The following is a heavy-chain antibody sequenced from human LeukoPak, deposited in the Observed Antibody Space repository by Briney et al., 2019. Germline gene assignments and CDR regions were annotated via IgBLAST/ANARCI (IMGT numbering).Heavy chain of an antibody. J-gene: IGHJ4*02. D-gene: IGHD4-23*01. Sequence: SETLSLTCTVSGGSISSYYWSWIRQPPGKGLEWIGYIYYSGSTNYNPSLKSRVTISVDTSKNQFSLKLSSVTAADTAVYYCARARVVSVVDYWGQGTLVTASS. CDR2: IYYSGST. V-gene: IGHV4-59*01. CDR3: ARARVVSVVDY. CDR1: GGSISSYY.